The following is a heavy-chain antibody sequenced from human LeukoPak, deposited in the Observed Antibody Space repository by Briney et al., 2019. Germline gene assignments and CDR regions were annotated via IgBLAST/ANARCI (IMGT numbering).Heavy chain of an antibody. CDR3: ARVTYNGYQHFDY. V-gene: IGHV4-34*01. CDR2: IHHRGTT. D-gene: IGHD3-10*01. CDR1: GGSFSGYY. Sequence: PSETLSLTCAVYGGSFSGYYWSWIRQPPGKGLEWIGEIHHRGTTYYNPSLRSRVTISVDTSKNQFSLRLTSVTAADTAVYYCARVTYNGYQHFDYWGRGNLVTVS. J-gene: IGHJ4*02.